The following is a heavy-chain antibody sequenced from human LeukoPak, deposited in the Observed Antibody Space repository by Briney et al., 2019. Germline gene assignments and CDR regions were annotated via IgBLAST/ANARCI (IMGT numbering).Heavy chain of an antibody. Sequence: GGSLRLSCAASGFTYSTYWMSWVRQAPGKGLEWVANIKQYGSETYYVDSVRGRFTISRDNAKNSLCLQMNSLRAEDTAIYYCVRSGGYWGQGTLVTVSS. V-gene: IGHV3-7*05. CDR3: VRSGGY. CDR2: IKQYGSET. D-gene: IGHD1-26*01. J-gene: IGHJ4*02. CDR1: GFTYSTYW.